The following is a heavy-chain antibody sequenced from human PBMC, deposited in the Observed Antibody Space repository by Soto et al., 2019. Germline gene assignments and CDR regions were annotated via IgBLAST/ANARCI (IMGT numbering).Heavy chain of an antibody. D-gene: IGHD3-3*01. CDR2: SKNKANGYTM. CDR3: VIVGRQS. J-gene: IGHJ3*01. Sequence: EVQVVESGGGLVQPGGSLRLSCAVSGLIFSDYYFDWVRQSPGKGLEWVGRSKNKANGYTMEYAASVKGRFTISRDDSKNSVVLQMSSLRTEDTAVYYCVIVGRQSWGHGTTVTVPS. CDR1: GLIFSDYY. V-gene: IGHV3-72*01.